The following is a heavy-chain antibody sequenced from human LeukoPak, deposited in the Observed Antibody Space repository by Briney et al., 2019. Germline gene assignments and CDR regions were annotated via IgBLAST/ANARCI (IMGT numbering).Heavy chain of an antibody. CDR1: GFTFSSSHA. D-gene: IGHD2-2*01. CDR3: AKVRCSSASCYPNWFDP. Sequence: PGGSLRLSCAASGFTFSSSHAMSWVRQAPGKGLEWVSTISGSGSNTYYADSVEGRFTISRDNSKNTLFLQMNSLRAEDTAVYYCAKVRCSSASCYPNWFDPWGQGTLVTVSS. V-gene: IGHV3-23*01. J-gene: IGHJ5*02. CDR2: ISGSGSNT.